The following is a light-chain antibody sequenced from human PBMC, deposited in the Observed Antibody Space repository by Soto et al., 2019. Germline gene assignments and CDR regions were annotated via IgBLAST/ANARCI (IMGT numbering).Light chain of an antibody. CDR2: GAY. V-gene: IGKV3-20*01. CDR1: QSVSSSY. J-gene: IGKJ2*01. Sequence: EIVLTQSPGTLSLSPGERATLSCRASQSVSSSYLAWYQQKPGQAPRLLIYGAYRRATGIPDRFSGSGSGTDFTLTISRLEPEDFALYYCQHYGRSPRTFGQGTKLEIK. CDR3: QHYGRSPRT.